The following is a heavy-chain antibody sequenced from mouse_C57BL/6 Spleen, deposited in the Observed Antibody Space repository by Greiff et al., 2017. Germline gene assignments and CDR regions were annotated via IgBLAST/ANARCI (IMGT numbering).Heavy chain of an antibody. J-gene: IGHJ2*01. Sequence: EVQLQQSGPELVKPGASVKLSCKASGYTFTDYYMNWVKQSHGKSLEWIGDINPNDGGTSYNQKFKGKATLTVDKSSSTAYMELRSLTSEDSAVYYCATEEGSGLGRPFDDWGKGTTLTVSS. CDR3: ATEEGSGLGRPFDD. CDR1: GYTFTDYY. V-gene: IGHV1-26*01. CDR2: INPNDGGT. D-gene: IGHD3-3*01.